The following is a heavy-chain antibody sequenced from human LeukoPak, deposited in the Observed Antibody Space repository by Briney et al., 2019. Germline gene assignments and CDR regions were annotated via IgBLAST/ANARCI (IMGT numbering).Heavy chain of an antibody. D-gene: IGHD3-10*01. Sequence: GGSLRLSCAASGFTFSSYSMNWVRQAPGKGLEWVSSISSSSSYIYYADSVKGRFTISRDNAKNSLYLQMNSLRAEDTAVYYCARLSYGHVVDAFDMWGQGTMVTVSS. J-gene: IGHJ3*02. CDR3: ARLSYGHVVDAFDM. V-gene: IGHV3-21*01. CDR2: ISSSSSYI. CDR1: GFTFSSYS.